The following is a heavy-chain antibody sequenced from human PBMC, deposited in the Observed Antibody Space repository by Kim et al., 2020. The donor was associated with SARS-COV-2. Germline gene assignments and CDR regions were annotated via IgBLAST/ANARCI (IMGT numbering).Heavy chain of an antibody. J-gene: IGHJ3*02. Sequence: GGSLRLSCAASGFTFSSCAMTWVRQAPGKGLEWVSGISGSGDNTYYADSVRGRFTISRDNSKNTLYLQMNSLRAEDTAVYNCVKVINSLGIVTDAFDIWGQGTMVTVS. V-gene: IGHV3-23*01. CDR3: VKVINSLGIVTDAFDI. CDR2: ISGSGDNT. CDR1: GFTFSSCA. D-gene: IGHD7-27*01.